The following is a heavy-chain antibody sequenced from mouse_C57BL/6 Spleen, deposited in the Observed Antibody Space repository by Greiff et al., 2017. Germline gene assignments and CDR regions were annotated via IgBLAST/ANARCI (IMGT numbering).Heavy chain of an antibody. CDR2: LDPNSGST. CDR1: GYTFTSYW. J-gene: IGHJ3*01. CDR3: ARWADNNDDVFDY. D-gene: IGHD1-3*01. V-gene: IGHV1-64*01. Sequence: QVQLQQPGAELVKPGASVKLSCKASGYTFTSYWMHWVKQRPGQGLEWIGMLDPNSGSTNYNEKFKSKATLTVDKSSSTAYMQLSSLTSEDSAVYYCARWADNNDDVFDYWGQGTLVTVSA.